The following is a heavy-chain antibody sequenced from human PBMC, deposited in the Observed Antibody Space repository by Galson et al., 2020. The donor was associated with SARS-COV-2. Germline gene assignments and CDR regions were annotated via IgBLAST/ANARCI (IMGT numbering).Heavy chain of an antibody. J-gene: IGHJ4*02. CDR1: GYTFTHYG. CDR2: ISAYNGNT. Sequence: DSVKVSCKASGYTFTHYGISWVRQAPGQGLEWMGWISAYNGNTNYAQKLQGRVTMTTDTSTNIAHMELRSLRSDDTALYYCARDINGYSYGSSGHWGQGTLVTVSS. CDR3: ARDINGYSYGSSGH. D-gene: IGHD5-18*01. V-gene: IGHV1-18*04.